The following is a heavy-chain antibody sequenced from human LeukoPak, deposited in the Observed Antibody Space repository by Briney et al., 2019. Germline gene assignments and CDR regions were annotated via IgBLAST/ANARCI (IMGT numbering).Heavy chain of an antibody. V-gene: IGHV4-34*01. J-gene: IGHJ5*02. CDR2: INRSGST. Sequence: PSETLSLTCTVSGGSIRGSYWSWIRQPPGKGLEWIGEINRSGSTNYNPSLKSRVTISVDTSKNQFSLKLSSVTAADTAVYYCARGRKGYCSGGSCYTLWLGPWGQGTLVTVSS. CDR1: GGSIRGSY. CDR3: ARGRKGYCSGGSCYTLWLGP. D-gene: IGHD2-15*01.